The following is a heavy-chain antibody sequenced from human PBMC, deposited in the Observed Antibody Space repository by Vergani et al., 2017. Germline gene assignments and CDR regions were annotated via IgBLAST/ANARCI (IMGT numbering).Heavy chain of an antibody. CDR1: GFTFSSYW. J-gene: IGHJ4*02. CDR2: IKQDGSEK. D-gene: IGHD3-22*01. CDR3: ARCSEYDSSGRLFEY. V-gene: IGHV3-7*03. Sequence: EVQLVESGGGLVQPGGSLRLSCAASGFTFSSYWMSWVRQAPGKGLEWVANIKQDGSEKYYVDSVKGRFTISRDNAKNALYLQMNSLRAEDTAVYYCARCSEYDSSGRLFEYWGQGTLGTVAA.